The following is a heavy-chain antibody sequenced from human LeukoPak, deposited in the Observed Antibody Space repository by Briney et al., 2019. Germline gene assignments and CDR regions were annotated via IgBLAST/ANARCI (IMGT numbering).Heavy chain of an antibody. Sequence: ASVKVSCKASGYTFTSYGISWVRQAPGQGLEWMGWISVHNGNTNYAQKLQGRVTMTTDTSTSTAYMELRSLRSDDTAVYYCARDYWVGATSTYYDYWGQGTLVTVSS. CDR3: ARDYWVGATSTYYDY. V-gene: IGHV1-18*01. J-gene: IGHJ4*02. CDR2: ISVHNGNT. D-gene: IGHD1-26*01. CDR1: GYTFTSYG.